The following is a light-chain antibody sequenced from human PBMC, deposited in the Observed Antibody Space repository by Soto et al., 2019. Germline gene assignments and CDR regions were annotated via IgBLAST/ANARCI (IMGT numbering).Light chain of an antibody. CDR2: AAS. V-gene: IGKV1-17*03. J-gene: IGKJ2*01. CDR3: LQHYTYPHP. Sequence: DIQMTQSPSPMSASVGDRVTITCRARQGVGTYLAWFQQKPGQAPKRLIYAASSLQSGVPSRFSGSGSGSEFILTISSLQPEDFATYYCLQHYTYPHPFGQGTSLEIK. CDR1: QGVGTY.